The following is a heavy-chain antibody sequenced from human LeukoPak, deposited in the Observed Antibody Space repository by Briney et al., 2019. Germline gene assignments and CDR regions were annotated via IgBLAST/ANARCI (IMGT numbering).Heavy chain of an antibody. Sequence: SETLSLTCAVYGGSFSGYYWSWIRQPPGKGLEWIGEINHSGSTNHNPSIKSRVTISVDTSKNQFSLKLSSVTAADTAVYYCARVPVAGTSWFDPWGQGTLVTVSS. D-gene: IGHD6-19*01. J-gene: IGHJ5*02. CDR1: GGSFSGYY. V-gene: IGHV4-34*01. CDR2: INHSGST. CDR3: ARVPVAGTSWFDP.